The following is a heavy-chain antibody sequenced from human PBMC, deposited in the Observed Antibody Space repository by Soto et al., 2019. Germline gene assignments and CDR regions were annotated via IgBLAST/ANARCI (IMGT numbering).Heavy chain of an antibody. CDR2: ISGSGGST. CDR3: AKDPSSFLKTYYYYGMDV. CDR1: GFTFSSYA. J-gene: IGHJ6*02. V-gene: IGHV3-23*01. Sequence: GGSLRLSCAASGFTFSSYAMSWVRQAPGKGLEWVSAISGSGGSTYYADSVKGRFTISRDNSKNTLYLQMNSLRAEDTAVYYCAKDPSSFLKTYYYYGMDVWGQGTTVTVSS. D-gene: IGHD6-6*01.